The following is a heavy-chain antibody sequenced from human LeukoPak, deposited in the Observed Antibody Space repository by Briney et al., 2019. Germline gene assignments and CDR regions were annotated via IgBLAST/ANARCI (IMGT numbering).Heavy chain of an antibody. J-gene: IGHJ3*02. V-gene: IGHV1-2*02. CDR1: GGTFSSYA. CDR2: MHPNSGGT. CDR3: ARHTTIFGVAIIDI. Sequence: ASVKVSCKASGGTFSSYAINWLRQAPGQGLEWMGWMHPNSGGTNYAQKFQGRVTMTRDTSISTAYMDLSSLRSDDTAVYYCARHTTIFGVAIIDIWGQGTMVTVSS. D-gene: IGHD3-3*01.